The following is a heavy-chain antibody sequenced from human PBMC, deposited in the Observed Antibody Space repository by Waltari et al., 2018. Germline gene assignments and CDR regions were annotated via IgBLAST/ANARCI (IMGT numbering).Heavy chain of an antibody. CDR2: IYYNGAT. V-gene: IGHV4-59*11. Sequence: QVHLQESGPGQVKPSETLSLTCDVSRGSIRSHYWSWIRRPPGKGLGWIGYIYYNGATNYNPSLMSRVTTAGDTAKNQFYLKRSSVTAADTAVYYCARDRVVPADEPDYYGLDVWGQGTTVTVSS. D-gene: IGHD2-2*01. CDR1: RGSIRSHY. CDR3: ARDRVVPADEPDYYGLDV. J-gene: IGHJ6*02.